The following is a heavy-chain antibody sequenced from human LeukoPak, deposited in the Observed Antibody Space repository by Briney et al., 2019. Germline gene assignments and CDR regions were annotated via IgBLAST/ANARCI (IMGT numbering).Heavy chain of an antibody. CDR2: INHSGST. V-gene: IGHV4-34*01. J-gene: IGHJ6*03. D-gene: IGHD6-6*01. CDR1: GGSFSGYY. Sequence: SETLSLTCAVYGGSFSGYYWSWIRQPPGKGLEWIGEINHSGSTNYNPSLKSRVTISVDTSKNQFSLKLSSVTAADTAVYYCARDSRWAARRFYYYYMDVWGKGTTVTVS. CDR3: ARDSRWAARRFYYYYMDV.